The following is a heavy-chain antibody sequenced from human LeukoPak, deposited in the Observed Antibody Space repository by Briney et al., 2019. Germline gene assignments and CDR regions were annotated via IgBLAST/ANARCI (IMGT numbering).Heavy chain of an antibody. D-gene: IGHD1-7*01. CDR2: TSDRGDYT. Sequence: PGGSLRLSCAASEFAFSSYSMNWVRQAPGKGLEWVSGTSDRGDYTYYADSVKGRFTISRDSSKNTLFLQMNSLRAEDTALYFCARKAQYNGHYPLDYWGQGTLVTVSS. V-gene: IGHV3-23*01. CDR3: ARKAQYNGHYPLDY. CDR1: EFAFSSYS. J-gene: IGHJ4*02.